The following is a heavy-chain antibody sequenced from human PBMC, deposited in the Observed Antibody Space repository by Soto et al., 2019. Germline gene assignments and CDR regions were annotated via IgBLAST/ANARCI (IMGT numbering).Heavy chain of an antibody. D-gene: IGHD6-19*01. J-gene: IGHJ6*02. CDR1: GYTFTDYY. Sequence: AASVKVSCKASGYTFTDYYMHWVRQAPGQGLEWMGWINPNSGGTNYAQKFQGRVTMTRDTAISTASMELNRLGFIVPAVYYCARDQCPSSGRSGMEVWGQGATVDVSS. CDR2: INPNSGGT. CDR3: ARDQCPSSGRSGMEV. V-gene: IGHV1-2*02.